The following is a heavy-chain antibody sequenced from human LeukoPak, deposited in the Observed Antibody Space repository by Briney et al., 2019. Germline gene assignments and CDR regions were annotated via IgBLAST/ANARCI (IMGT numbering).Heavy chain of an antibody. D-gene: IGHD3-22*01. CDR1: GGSISSSSYY. V-gene: IGHV4-39*01. CDR3: ARLYDSSGYHRNWFDP. Sequence: SETLSLTCTVSGGSISSSSYYWGWIRQPPGKGLEWIGSIYYSGSTYYNPSLKSRVTISVDASKNQFSLKLSSVTAADTAVYYCARLYDSSGYHRNWFDPWGQGTLVTVSS. J-gene: IGHJ5*02. CDR2: IYYSGST.